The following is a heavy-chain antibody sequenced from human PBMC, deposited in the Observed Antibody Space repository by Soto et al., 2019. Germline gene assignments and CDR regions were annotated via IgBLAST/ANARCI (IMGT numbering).Heavy chain of an antibody. V-gene: IGHV3-23*01. D-gene: IGHD5-12*01. CDR2: ISARGGSS. CDR3: AKGSIEYSASVDN. J-gene: IGHJ4*02. CDR1: GFSFSSYA. Sequence: EVQLLESGGGLVQPGGSLRLSCVASGFSFSSYAMVWVRQAPGKGLEWVSGISARGGSSYFTDTVKGRFTLSRDNSKNLLSLEMNSLRAEDTAIYFCAKGSIEYSASVDNWGQGTLVLVSS.